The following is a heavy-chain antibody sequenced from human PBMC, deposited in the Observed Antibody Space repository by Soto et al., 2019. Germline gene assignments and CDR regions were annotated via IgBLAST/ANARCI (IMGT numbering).Heavy chain of an antibody. J-gene: IGHJ4*02. CDR3: AKRHTSGWHYFDY. D-gene: IGHD6-19*01. Sequence: PGGSLRLSCAASGFSFSNYAMSWVRQAPGKGLEWVSTISHIADNTYYADSVKGRFTISRDNSKNTLYLQMNSLRAEDSAVYSCAKRHTSGWHYFDYWGQGTLVTVSS. CDR1: GFSFSNYA. V-gene: IGHV3-23*01. CDR2: ISHIADNT.